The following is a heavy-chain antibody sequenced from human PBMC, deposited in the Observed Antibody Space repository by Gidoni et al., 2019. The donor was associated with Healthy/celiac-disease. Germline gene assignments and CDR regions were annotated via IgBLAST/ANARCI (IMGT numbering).Heavy chain of an antibody. Sequence: QVQLVQSGAEVKKPGSSVKVSCKASGGTFSSYAISWVRQAPGQGLEWRGGIIPIFGTANYAQKFQGRVTITADESTSTAYMELSSLRSEDTAVYYCARRSGYPLESGEGGMDVWGQGTTVTVSS. CDR2: IIPIFGTA. D-gene: IGHD5-12*01. CDR1: GGTFSSYA. V-gene: IGHV1-69*01. J-gene: IGHJ6*02. CDR3: ARRSGYPLESGEGGMDV.